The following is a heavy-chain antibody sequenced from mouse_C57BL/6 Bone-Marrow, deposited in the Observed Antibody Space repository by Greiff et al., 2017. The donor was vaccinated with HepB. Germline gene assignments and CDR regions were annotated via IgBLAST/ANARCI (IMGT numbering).Heavy chain of an antibody. CDR1: GYTFTSYW. Sequence: QVQLQQPGAELVKPGASVKLSCKASGYTFTSYWMHWVKQRPGQGLEWIGMIHPNSGSTNYNEKFKSKATLTVDKSSSTAYMQLSSLTSEDSAVYYCARERVATGFDYWGQGTTLTVSS. D-gene: IGHD1-1*01. V-gene: IGHV1-64*01. J-gene: IGHJ2*01. CDR3: ARERVATGFDY. CDR2: IHPNSGST.